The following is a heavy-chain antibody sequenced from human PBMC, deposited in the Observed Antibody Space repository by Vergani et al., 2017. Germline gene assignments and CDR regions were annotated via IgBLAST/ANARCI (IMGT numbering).Heavy chain of an antibody. J-gene: IGHJ2*01. D-gene: IGHD4-17*01. CDR3: ARFATVTTPVGYFDL. V-gene: IGHV4-31*11. Sequence: QVQLQESGPGVVKPSQTLSLTCAVSGGSISSGDHCWTWIRQRPGKGLEWIGYIFYSGTTYDNPSLRSRLTISVDTSQNQFSLKLRSVTAADTAVYYCARFATVTTPVGYFDLWGRGTLVTVSS. CDR1: GGSISSGDHC. CDR2: IFYSGTT.